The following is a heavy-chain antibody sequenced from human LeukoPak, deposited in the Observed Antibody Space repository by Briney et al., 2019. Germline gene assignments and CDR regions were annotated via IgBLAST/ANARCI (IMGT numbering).Heavy chain of an antibody. CDR3: AKDVGGRSGGQQLN. CDR2: IGSGI. CDR1: GFTFSSYS. J-gene: IGHJ4*02. D-gene: IGHD6-13*01. Sequence: GGSLRLSCAASGFTFSSYSMNWVRQAPGKGLEWVSHIGSGITYADSVKGRFTISRDNAKNSLYLQMNSLRVEDTAVYYCAKDVGGRSGGQQLNWGQGTLVTVSS. V-gene: IGHV3-48*04.